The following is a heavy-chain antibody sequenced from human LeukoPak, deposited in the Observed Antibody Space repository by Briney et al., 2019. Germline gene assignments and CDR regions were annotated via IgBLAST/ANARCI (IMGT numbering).Heavy chain of an antibody. CDR3: ARDQGTTMIVGLPDY. CDR1: GGSISSYY. J-gene: IGHJ4*02. CDR2: IYTSGST. V-gene: IGHV4-4*07. D-gene: IGHD3-22*01. Sequence: SETLSLTCTVSGGSISSYYCSWIRQPAGKGLEWIGRIYTSGSTIYNPSLKSRVTMSVDTSKNQFSLKLSSVTAADTAVYYCARDQGTTMIVGLPDYWGQGTLVTVSS.